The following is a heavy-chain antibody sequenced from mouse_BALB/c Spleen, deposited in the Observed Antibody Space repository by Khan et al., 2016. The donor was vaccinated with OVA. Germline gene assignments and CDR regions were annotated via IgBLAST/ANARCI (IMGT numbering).Heavy chain of an antibody. CDR1: GYSITSGYY. CDR3: ITTVVATDAMDY. J-gene: IGHJ4*01. D-gene: IGHD1-1*01. CDR2: ISYDGSN. V-gene: IGHV3-6*02. Sequence: EVQLQESGPGLVKPSQSLSLTCSVTGYSITSGYYWNWIRQFPGNKLEWMGYISYDGSNNYNPSLKNRISITRDTSKNQFFLKLNSVTTEDTATYYCITTVVATDAMDYWGQGTSVTVSS.